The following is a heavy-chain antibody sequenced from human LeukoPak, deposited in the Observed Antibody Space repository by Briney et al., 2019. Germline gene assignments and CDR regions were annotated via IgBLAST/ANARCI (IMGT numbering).Heavy chain of an antibody. CDR1: GGSFGDYY. D-gene: IGHD6-19*01. CDR3: ARGLETSTGYSSGGGYFDY. J-gene: IGHJ4*02. V-gene: IGHV4-34*01. CDR2: IYYSGST. Sequence: SETLSLTCAVYGGSFGDYYWGWIRQPPGKGLEWIGSIYYSGSTYYNPSLKSRVTISVDTSKNQFSLKLSSVTAADTAVYYCARGLETSTGYSSGGGYFDYWGQGTLVTVSS.